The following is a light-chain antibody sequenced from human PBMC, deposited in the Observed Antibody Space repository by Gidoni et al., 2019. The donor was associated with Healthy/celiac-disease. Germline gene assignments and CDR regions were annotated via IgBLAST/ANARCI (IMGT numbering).Light chain of an antibody. J-gene: IGKJ1*01. CDR2: AAS. Sequence: AIRMTQSPSSLSASTGDRVTITCRASQGSSSSLAWYQQKPGKAPKLLIYAASTLQSGVPSRFSGSGSGTDFTLTISCLQSEDFATYYCQQYYSYPREFXQXTKVEIK. CDR3: QQYYSYPRE. CDR1: QGSSSS. V-gene: IGKV1-8*01.